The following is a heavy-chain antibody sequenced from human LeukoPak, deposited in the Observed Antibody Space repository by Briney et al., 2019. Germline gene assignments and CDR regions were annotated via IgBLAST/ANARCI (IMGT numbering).Heavy chain of an antibody. D-gene: IGHD3-10*01. V-gene: IGHV3-7*01. CDR3: ARDRGSRAGSDY. CDR1: GFTFNTYW. CDR2: INEDGSSR. J-gene: IGHJ4*02. Sequence: GSLRLSCAASGFTFNTYWMGWVRLAPGKGLEWVAFINEDGSSRYYVDSVKGRFTVSRDNAQNSLYLQMNNLRVDDTAVYYCARDRGSRAGSDYWGQGTRVTVSS.